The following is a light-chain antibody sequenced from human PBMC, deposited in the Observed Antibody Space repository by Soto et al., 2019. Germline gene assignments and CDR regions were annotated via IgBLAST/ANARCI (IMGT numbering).Light chain of an antibody. CDR2: SNN. Sequence: QSVLTQRPSASGTPGQRVTISCSGSSSNIGSNAVNWFQQLPGTAPQLLIYSNNQRPSGVPDRFSGSKSGTSASLAISALQSEDEADYYCAAWDDSLNGNVFGTGTKVTV. CDR1: SSNIGSNA. CDR3: AAWDDSLNGNV. J-gene: IGLJ1*01. V-gene: IGLV1-44*01.